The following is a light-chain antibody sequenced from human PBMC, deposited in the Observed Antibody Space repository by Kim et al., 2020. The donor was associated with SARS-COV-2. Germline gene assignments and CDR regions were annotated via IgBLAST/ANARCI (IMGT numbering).Light chain of an antibody. V-gene: IGLV6-57*02. CDR3: QSYDSSNHGV. CDR2: DYN. J-gene: IGLJ3*02. Sequence: NFMLTQPHSVSESPGKTVTISCTGSSGSIASNYVQWYQQRPGSAPTTVIYDYNQRPSGVPDRFSGSIDSSSNSASLTISGLKTEDEADYYCQSYDSSNHGVFGGGTQLTVL. CDR1: SGSIASNY.